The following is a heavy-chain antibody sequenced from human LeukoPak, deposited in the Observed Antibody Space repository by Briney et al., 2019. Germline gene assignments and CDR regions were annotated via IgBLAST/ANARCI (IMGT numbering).Heavy chain of an antibody. Sequence: GRSLRLSCAASGFTFTTYTMHWVRQAPGKGLEWVAVISYDGNSKSCADSVKGRFTVSRDNSKSTLYLQMDSLRPDDTALYYCARVAEARERYRSVDYWGQGTVVTVSS. V-gene: IGHV3-30-3*01. CDR3: ARVAEARERYRSVDY. D-gene: IGHD3-16*02. CDR2: ISYDGNSK. CDR1: GFTFTTYT. J-gene: IGHJ4*02.